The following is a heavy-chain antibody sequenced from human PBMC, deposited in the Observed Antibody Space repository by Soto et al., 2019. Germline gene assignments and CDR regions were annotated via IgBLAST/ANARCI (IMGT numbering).Heavy chain of an antibody. D-gene: IGHD3-3*01. CDR3: ARDPRITIFVVVYSNWFDP. CDR1: GGTFSSYA. Sequence: QVQLVQSGAEVKKPGSSVKVSCKASGGTFSSYAISWVRQAPGQGLEWMGGIIPIFGTANYAQKFQGRVTITADESTSTAYMELSSLRSEDTAVYYCARDPRITIFVVVYSNWFDPWGQGTLVTVSS. J-gene: IGHJ5*02. V-gene: IGHV1-69*12. CDR2: IIPIFGTA.